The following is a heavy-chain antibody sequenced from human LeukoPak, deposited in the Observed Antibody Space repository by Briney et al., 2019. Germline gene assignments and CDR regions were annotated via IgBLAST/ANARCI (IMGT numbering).Heavy chain of an antibody. CDR3: ARGTRFYDILTGYKYNWFDP. J-gene: IGHJ5*02. Sequence: SETLSLTCAVYGRSFSGYYWSWIRQPPGKGLEWIGEINHSGSTNYNPSLKSRVTISVDTSKNQFSLKLSSVTAADTAVYYCARGTRFYDILTGYKYNWFDPWGQGTLVTVSS. V-gene: IGHV4-34*01. CDR1: GRSFSGYY. CDR2: INHSGST. D-gene: IGHD3-9*01.